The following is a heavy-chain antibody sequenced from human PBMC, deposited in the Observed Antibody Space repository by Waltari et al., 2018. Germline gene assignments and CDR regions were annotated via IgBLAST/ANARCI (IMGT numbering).Heavy chain of an antibody. CDR1: GGSISSYY. V-gene: IGHV4-59*01. J-gene: IGHJ3*02. CDR2: IYYSGST. Sequence: QVQLQDSGPGLVKPSETLSLTCTVSGGSISSYYWSWLRQPPGKGLEWIGYIYYSGSTNYNPSLKSRVTISVDTSKNQFSLKLSSVTAADTAVYYCARAEYYYDSSGSIDIWGQGTMVTVSS. CDR3: ARAEYYYDSSGSIDI. D-gene: IGHD3-22*01.